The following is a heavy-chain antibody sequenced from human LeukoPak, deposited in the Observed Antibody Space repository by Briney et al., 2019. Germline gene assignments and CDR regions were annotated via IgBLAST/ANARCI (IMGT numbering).Heavy chain of an antibody. CDR2: INPSGGST. Sequence: ASVKVSCKASGYTFTSYYMHWVRQAPGQGLEWMGIINPSGGSTSYAQKFQGRVTITADKSTSTAYMELSSLRSEDTAVYYCARGRGGKYCSGGSCYSYDYYYYYMDVWGKGTTVTVSS. CDR1: GYTFTSYY. J-gene: IGHJ6*03. CDR3: ARGRGGKYCSGGSCYSYDYYYYYMDV. D-gene: IGHD2-15*01. V-gene: IGHV1-46*01.